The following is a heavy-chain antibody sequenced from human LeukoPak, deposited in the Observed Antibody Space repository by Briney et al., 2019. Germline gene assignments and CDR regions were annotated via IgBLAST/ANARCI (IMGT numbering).Heavy chain of an antibody. CDR1: GGSISGYY. D-gene: IGHD3-10*01. CDR2: IYYSGST. V-gene: IGHV4-59*01. Sequence: SETPSLTCTVSGGSISGYYWSWIRQPPGKGLEWIEYIYYSGSTNYNPSLKSRVTISVDTSKNQLSLKLSSVTAADTAVYYCAMVRGVIIDYWGQGTLVTVSS. CDR3: AMVRGVIIDY. J-gene: IGHJ4*02.